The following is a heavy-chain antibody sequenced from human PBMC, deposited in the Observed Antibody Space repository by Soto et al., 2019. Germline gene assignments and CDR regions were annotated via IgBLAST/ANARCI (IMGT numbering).Heavy chain of an antibody. Sequence: PGWSLRLSCAASGFTVSSNYMSWVRQAPGKGLEWVSFIYSGGSTYYADSVKGRFTISRDNSKNTLYLQMNSLRAEDTAVYYCARCSTVIPYYFDYWGQGTLVTVSS. D-gene: IGHD4-17*01. J-gene: IGHJ4*02. CDR3: ARCSTVIPYYFDY. CDR1: GFTVSSNY. V-gene: IGHV3-66*01. CDR2: IYSGGST.